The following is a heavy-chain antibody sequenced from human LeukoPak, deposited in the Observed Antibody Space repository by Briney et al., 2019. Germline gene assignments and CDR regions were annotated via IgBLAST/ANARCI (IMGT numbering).Heavy chain of an antibody. CDR3: ARADPYYYDSSGYYLDAFDI. D-gene: IGHD3-22*01. CDR1: GGTFSSYA. CDR2: IIPIFGTA. V-gene: IGHV1-69*05. Sequence: SVKVSCKASGGTFSSYAISWVRQAPGQGLEWTGGIIPIFGTANYAQKFQGRVTITTDESTSTAYMELSSLRSEDTAVYYCARADPYYYDSSGYYLDAFDIWGQGTMVTVSS. J-gene: IGHJ3*02.